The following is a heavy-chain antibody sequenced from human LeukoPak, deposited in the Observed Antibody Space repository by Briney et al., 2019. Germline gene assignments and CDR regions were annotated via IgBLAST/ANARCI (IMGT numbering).Heavy chain of an antibody. CDR2: ISYDGSNK. J-gene: IGHJ4*02. Sequence: PGRSLRLSCAASGFTFSSYGMHWVRQAPGKGLEWVAVISYDGSNKYYADSVKGRFTISRDSSKNTLYLQMNSLRAEDTAVYYCAKDTGGYGDLTFVYWGQGTQVTVSS. D-gene: IGHD4-17*01. V-gene: IGHV3-30*18. CDR1: GFTFSSYG. CDR3: AKDTGGYGDLTFVY.